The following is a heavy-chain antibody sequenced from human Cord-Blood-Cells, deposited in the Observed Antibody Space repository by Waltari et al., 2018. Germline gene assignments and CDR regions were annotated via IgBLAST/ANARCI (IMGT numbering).Heavy chain of an antibody. CDR2: LHNSGST. CDR3: ARVWYYYGSGSYYYFDY. J-gene: IGHJ4*02. CDR1: GGSVSSGSYY. Sequence: QVQLQESGPGLVKPSETLSLTCTVSGGSVSSGSYYWSWIRQPPGKGLEWIGYLHNSGSTNYNPSRKSRVTISVDTSKNQFSLKLSSVTAADTAVYYCARVWYYYGSGSYYYFDYWGQGTLVTVSS. D-gene: IGHD3-10*01. V-gene: IGHV4-61*01.